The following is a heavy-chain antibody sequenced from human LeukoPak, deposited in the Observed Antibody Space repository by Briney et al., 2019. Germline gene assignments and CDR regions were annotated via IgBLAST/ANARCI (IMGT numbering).Heavy chain of an antibody. CDR2: ISSSGSYI. V-gene: IGHV3-21*01. CDR1: GLTFSSYS. CDR3: ARSCYSVTTCGDY. Sequence: PGESLRLSCAASGLTFSSYSRNCVRQAPGKGLESVSSISSSGSYIYYADSMKGRFTISRDNAKNSLYLQMNSLRAEDTAVYYCARSCYSVTTCGDYWGQGTLVTVS. D-gene: IGHD5/OR15-5a*01. J-gene: IGHJ4*02.